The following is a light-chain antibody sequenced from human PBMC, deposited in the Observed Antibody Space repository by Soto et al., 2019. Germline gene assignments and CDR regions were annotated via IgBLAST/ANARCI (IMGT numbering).Light chain of an antibody. CDR2: GAS. V-gene: IGKV3-15*01. J-gene: IGKJ5*01. CDR3: QQYDNWPPIT. Sequence: EILMTQSPAPLSVSPGDRPILCCSTSQSVSSNLAWYQQKPGQAPRLVIYGASTRASGIPARFIGSGSGTEFTPTISGLQSEDFAVDYCQQYDNWPPITFGQGTRLGIK. CDR1: QSVSSN.